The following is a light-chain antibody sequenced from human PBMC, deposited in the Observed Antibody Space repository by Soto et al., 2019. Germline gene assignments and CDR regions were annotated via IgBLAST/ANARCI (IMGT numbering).Light chain of an antibody. CDR1: QSVSST. Sequence: EILMTQSPATLSLSPWERATLSFRASQSVSSTLAWYQKKPGQAPRLLMYGASTRATGIPARLSGSGYGTELTLTISSMQYEDFAVYYCQQYIYWPWTFGQGTKVDIK. CDR2: GAS. CDR3: QQYIYWPWT. V-gene: IGKV3-15*01. J-gene: IGKJ1*01.